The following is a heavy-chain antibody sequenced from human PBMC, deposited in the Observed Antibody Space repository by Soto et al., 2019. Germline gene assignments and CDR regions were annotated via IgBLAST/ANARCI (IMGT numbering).Heavy chain of an antibody. CDR1: GGLFSSYA. CDR3: ARVGSGYVWLNEC. Sequence: QEQLVQSGAEVKKSGSSVKVSCKDTGGLFSSYAVSWVRQAPGQGLEWMGGIIPVFDTVYYAQKFQGRVTITADESKNTAYMELSSLRSEDTAMYYCARVGSGYVWLNECWGKGTLVTVSS. D-gene: IGHD3-22*01. V-gene: IGHV1-69*01. J-gene: IGHJ4*02. CDR2: IIPVFDTV.